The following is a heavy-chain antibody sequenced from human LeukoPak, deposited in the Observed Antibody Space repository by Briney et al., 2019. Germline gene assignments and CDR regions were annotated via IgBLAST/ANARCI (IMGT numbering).Heavy chain of an antibody. J-gene: IGHJ4*02. V-gene: IGHV3-23*01. D-gene: IGHD3-10*01. Sequence: GGSLRLSCGASGFSFSSYAMSWVRQAPGKGLEWGSVISGSGSNTYYADSVKGRFTISRDNSKNTLYLQINGLRAEDTAVYYCAKDRASGSPGPNWWGQGTLVTVSS. CDR1: GFSFSSYA. CDR2: ISGSGSNT. CDR3: AKDRASGSPGPNW.